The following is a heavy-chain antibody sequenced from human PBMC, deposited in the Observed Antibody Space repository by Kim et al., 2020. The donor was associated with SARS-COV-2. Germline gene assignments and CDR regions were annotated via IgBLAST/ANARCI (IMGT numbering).Heavy chain of an antibody. CDR3: ARDEGIAVAGTSFQH. Sequence: GGSLRLSCAASGFTFSSYWVSWVRQAPGKGLEWVANIKQDGSEKYYVDSVKGRFTISRDNAKNSLYLQMNSLRAEDTAVYYCARDEGIAVAGTSFQHWGQGTLVTVSS. J-gene: IGHJ1*01. D-gene: IGHD6-19*01. CDR1: GFTFSSYW. V-gene: IGHV3-7*03. CDR2: IKQDGSEK.